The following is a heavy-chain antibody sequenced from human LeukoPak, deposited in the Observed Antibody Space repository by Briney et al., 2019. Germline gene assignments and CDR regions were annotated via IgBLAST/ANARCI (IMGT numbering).Heavy chain of an antibody. CDR2: ISSSGSTI. D-gene: IGHD4-17*01. Sequence: GGSLRLSCAASGFTFSSYEMNWVRQAPGKGLEWVSYISSSGSTIYYADSVKGRFTISRDNAKNSLYLQMNSLRAEDTAVYYCARAGERELRNGDYDRFDYWGQGTLVTVSS. V-gene: IGHV3-48*03. CDR3: ARAGERELRNGDYDRFDY. CDR1: GFTFSSYE. J-gene: IGHJ4*02.